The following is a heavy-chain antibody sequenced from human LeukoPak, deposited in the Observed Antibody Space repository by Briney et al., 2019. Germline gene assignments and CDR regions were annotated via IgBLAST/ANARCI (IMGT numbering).Heavy chain of an antibody. V-gene: IGHV3-21*01. Sequence: GGSLRLSCAASGFTFSSYSMNWVRQAPGKGLEWVSSISSSRSYIYYADSVKGRFTISRDNAKNSLYLQMNSLRAEDTAVYYCARPDILTGYLGLNDYWGQGTLVTVSS. D-gene: IGHD3-9*01. CDR3: ARPDILTGYLGLNDY. J-gene: IGHJ4*02. CDR2: ISSSRSYI. CDR1: GFTFSSYS.